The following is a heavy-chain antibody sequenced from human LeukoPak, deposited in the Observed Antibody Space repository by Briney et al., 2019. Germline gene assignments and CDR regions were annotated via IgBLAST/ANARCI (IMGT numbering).Heavy chain of an antibody. CDR3: ARGGGAAAGPHAFDI. CDR1: GYTFTGYY. Sequence: ASVNVSCKASGYTFTGYYMHWVRQATGQGLEWMGWMNPNSGNTGYAQKFQGRVTITRNTSISTAYMELSSLRSEDTAVYYCARGGGAAAGPHAFDIWGQGTMVTVSS. J-gene: IGHJ3*02. V-gene: IGHV1-8*03. D-gene: IGHD6-13*01. CDR2: MNPNSGNT.